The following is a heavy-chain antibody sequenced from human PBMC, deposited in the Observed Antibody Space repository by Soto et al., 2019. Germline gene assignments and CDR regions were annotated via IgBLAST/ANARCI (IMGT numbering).Heavy chain of an antibody. CDR1: GGSISSGGYY. CDR3: ARGTVVVPAARNWFDP. D-gene: IGHD2-2*01. V-gene: IGHV4-31*03. J-gene: IGHJ5*02. Sequence: QVQLQESGPGLVKPSQTLSPTCTVSGGSISSGGYYWSWIRQPPGTGLDWIGYIYYIGSTYYNPSLKSRVTISVDTSKNQFSLKLSSVTAADTAVYYCARGTVVVPAARNWFDPWGQGTLVTVSS. CDR2: IYYIGST.